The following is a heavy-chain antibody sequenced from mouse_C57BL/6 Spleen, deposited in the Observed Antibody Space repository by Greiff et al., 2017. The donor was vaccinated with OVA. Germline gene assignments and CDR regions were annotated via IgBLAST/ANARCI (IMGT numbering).Heavy chain of an antibody. V-gene: IGHV5-6*02. Sequence: DVKLVESGGDLVKPGGSLKLSCAASGFTFSSYGMSWVRQTPDKRLEWVATISSGGSYTYYPDSLKGRFTISRDNAKNTLYLQMSSLKSEDTAMYYCARHKDGYYGAMDYWGQGTSVTVSS. CDR2: ISSGGSYT. J-gene: IGHJ4*01. CDR1: GFTFSSYG. CDR3: ARHKDGYYGAMDY. D-gene: IGHD2-3*01.